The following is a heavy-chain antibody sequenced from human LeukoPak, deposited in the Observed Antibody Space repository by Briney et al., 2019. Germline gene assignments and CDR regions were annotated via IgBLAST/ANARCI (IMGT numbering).Heavy chain of an antibody. CDR3: ARDQVFWSGYYTDFDY. CDR1: GFTFSSYW. D-gene: IGHD3-3*01. V-gene: IGHV3-7*01. J-gene: IGHJ4*02. CDR2: IKQDGSEK. Sequence: PGGSLRLSCAASGFTFSSYWMSWVRQAPGKGLEWVANIKQDGSEKYYVDSVKGRFTISRDNAKNSLYLQMNSLRAEDTAVYYCARDQVFWSGYYTDFDYWGQGTLVTVSS.